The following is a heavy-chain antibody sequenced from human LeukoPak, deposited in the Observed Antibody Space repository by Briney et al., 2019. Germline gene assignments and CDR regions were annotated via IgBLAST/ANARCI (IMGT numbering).Heavy chain of an antibody. CDR2: IRHDGSNK. Sequence: GGSLRLSCAASGLTFSRSGMHWVRQAPGRGLEWVAFIRHDGSNKYYAGSVKGRFTISRDNSNNTVCLQMNSLRGEDTAVYYCARDKGTTCFDHWGQGALITVSS. D-gene: IGHD1-14*01. CDR1: GLTFSRSG. V-gene: IGHV3-30*02. J-gene: IGHJ4*02. CDR3: ARDKGTTCFDH.